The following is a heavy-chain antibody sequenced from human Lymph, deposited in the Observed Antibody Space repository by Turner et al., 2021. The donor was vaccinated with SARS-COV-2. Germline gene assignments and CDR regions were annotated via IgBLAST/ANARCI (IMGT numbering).Heavy chain of an antibody. Sequence: QVQLQQWAAGLLKPSEPLSFTGAVYGGSFSGYYWSWIRQHPGKGLEGIGEINHSRSTNYNPYLKSRVTISVDTSKNQFSQKLSSVTAADTAVYYCARGGVDTAMVRYYYYGMDVWGQGTTVTVSS. V-gene: IGHV4-34*01. CDR2: INHSRST. J-gene: IGHJ6*02. CDR1: GGSFSGYY. CDR3: ARGGVDTAMVRYYYYGMDV. D-gene: IGHD5-18*01.